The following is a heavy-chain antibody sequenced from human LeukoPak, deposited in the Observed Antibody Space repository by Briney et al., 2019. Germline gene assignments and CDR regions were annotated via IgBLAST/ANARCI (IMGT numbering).Heavy chain of an antibody. J-gene: IGHJ4*02. CDR3: ARDSPVRRSDYLDY. V-gene: IGHV4-59*01. Sequence: PSETLSLTCTVSGGSIPYYYWSWIRQPPGKGLEWIGYISYSGDTNYNPSLKSRVTMSVDTSKNQFFLKMNSVTTADTAVYYCARDSPVRRSDYLDYWGQGTLVAVSS. CDR1: GGSIPYYY. CDR2: ISYSGDT. D-gene: IGHD3-3*01.